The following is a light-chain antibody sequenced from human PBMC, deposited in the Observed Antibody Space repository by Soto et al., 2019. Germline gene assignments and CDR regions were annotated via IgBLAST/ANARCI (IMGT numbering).Light chain of an antibody. CDR1: QSISSY. CDR2: DAS. Sequence: DIQMTQSPSSLSASVGDRVTITCRASQSISSYLNWYQQKPGKAPKLLIYDASSLESGVPSRFSGSGSGTEFTLTISSLQPDDFATYYCQQYNYYWTFGQGTKVDIK. J-gene: IGKJ1*01. V-gene: IGKV1-5*01. CDR3: QQYNYYWT.